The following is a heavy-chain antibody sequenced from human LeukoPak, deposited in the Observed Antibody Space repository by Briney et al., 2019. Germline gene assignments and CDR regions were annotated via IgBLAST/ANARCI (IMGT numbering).Heavy chain of an antibody. V-gene: IGHV1-18*01. CDR1: GYTFTSYG. CDR2: ISAYNGNT. J-gene: IGHJ4*02. D-gene: IGHD2-15*01. Sequence: ASVKVSCKASGYTFTSYGISWVRQAPGQGLEWMGWISAYNGNTNYAQKLQGRVTMTTDTSTSTAYMELRSLRSDDTAVYYCARDRRRGGCDLQGTFDYWGQGTLVTVSS. CDR3: ARDRRRGGCDLQGTFDY.